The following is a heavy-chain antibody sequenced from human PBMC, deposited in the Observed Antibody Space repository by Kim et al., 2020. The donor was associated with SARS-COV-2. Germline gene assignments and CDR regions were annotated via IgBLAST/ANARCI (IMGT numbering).Heavy chain of an antibody. J-gene: IGHJ6*02. D-gene: IGHD4-17*01. CDR2: IIPIFGTA. CDR1: GGTFSSYA. CDR3: ARVQEDYGGNSWGGYYYGMDV. Sequence: SVKVSCKASGGTFSSYAISWVRQAPGQGLEWMGGIIPIFGTANYAQKFQGRVTITADESTSTAYMELSSLRSEDTAVYYCARVQEDYGGNSWGGYYYGMDVWGQGTTVTVSS. V-gene: IGHV1-69*13.